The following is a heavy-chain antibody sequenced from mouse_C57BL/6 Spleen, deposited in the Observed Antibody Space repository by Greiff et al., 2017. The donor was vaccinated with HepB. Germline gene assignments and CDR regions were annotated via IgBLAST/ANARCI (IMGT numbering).Heavy chain of an antibody. J-gene: IGHJ3*01. CDR1: GYAFTNYL. V-gene: IGHV1-54*01. CDR3: ARGTFAY. CDR2: INPGSGGT. Sequence: QVQLQQSGAELVRPGTSVKVSCKASGYAFTNYLIEWVKQRPGQGLEWIGVINPGSGGTYYNEKFKGKATLTADKSSSTAYMQLSSLTSEDSAVYFCARGTFAYWGQGTLVTVSA. D-gene: IGHD3-3*01.